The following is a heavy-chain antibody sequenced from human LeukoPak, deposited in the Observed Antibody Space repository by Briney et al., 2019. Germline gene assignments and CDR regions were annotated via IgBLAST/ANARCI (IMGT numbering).Heavy chain of an antibody. D-gene: IGHD4-17*01. Sequence: GASVKVSCKASGFTFTVYYMHWVRQAPGQGLEWMGWINPNSGGTNYAQKFQGRVTMTRDTSISTAYMELSRLRSDDTAVYYCARERGEDYGVYYFDYWGQGTLVTVSS. J-gene: IGHJ4*02. V-gene: IGHV1-2*02. CDR2: INPNSGGT. CDR1: GFTFTVYY. CDR3: ARERGEDYGVYYFDY.